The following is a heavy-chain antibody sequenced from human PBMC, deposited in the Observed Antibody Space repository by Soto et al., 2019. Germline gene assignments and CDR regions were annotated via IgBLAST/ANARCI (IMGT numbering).Heavy chain of an antibody. CDR1: GGPISGYY. D-gene: IGHD1-26*01. CDR2: IHYSGST. V-gene: IGHV4-59*01. Sequence: SETLSLTCTVSGGPISGYYWSWVRQPPGKGLEWIGYIHYSGSTKYNPPLKSRVTMSVDTSKNQFSLSLISLTAADTAVYYCARYTYTYYSYWGQGTPVTVSS. CDR3: ARYTYTYYSY. J-gene: IGHJ4*02.